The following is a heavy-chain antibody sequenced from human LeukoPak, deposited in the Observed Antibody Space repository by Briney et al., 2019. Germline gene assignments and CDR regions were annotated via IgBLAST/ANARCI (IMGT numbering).Heavy chain of an antibody. CDR1: GGPSSTYA. Sequence: SVKVSCKASGGPSSTYAISWVRQAPGQGLEWMGRIIPILGVANYAQKFQGRVTITADKSTSTAYMELSSLRSEDTAVYYCARESCIPTSCYAGDYWGQRTLVTVSS. J-gene: IGHJ4*02. CDR2: IIPILGVA. CDR3: ARESCIPTSCYAGDY. V-gene: IGHV1-69*04. D-gene: IGHD2-2*01.